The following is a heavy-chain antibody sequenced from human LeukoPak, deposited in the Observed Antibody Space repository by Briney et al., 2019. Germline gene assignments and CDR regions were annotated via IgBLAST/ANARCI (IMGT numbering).Heavy chain of an antibody. V-gene: IGHV4-59*01. D-gene: IGHD5-12*01. CDR2: IYYSGST. J-gene: IGHJ4*02. CDR1: GGSISSYY. Sequence: SETLSLTCTVSGGSISSYYWSWIRQPPGKGLEWIGYIYYSGSTNYNPSLKSRVTISVDTSKNQFSLKLSSVTAADTAVYYCAREGVATIGYFDYWGQGTPVTVSS. CDR3: AREGVATIGYFDY.